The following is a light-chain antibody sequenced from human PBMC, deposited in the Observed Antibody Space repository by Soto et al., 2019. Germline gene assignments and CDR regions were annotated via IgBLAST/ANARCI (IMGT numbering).Light chain of an antibody. CDR3: QQIYSAPLT. V-gene: IGKV1-39*01. CDR1: QSITTY. J-gene: IGKJ4*01. CDR2: AAS. Sequence: DIQMTQSASSLSASVGDRVTITFRSSQSITTYLNWYRQKPGKAPKLLIYAASSLQSGVPSRFSGSGSDTEFTLSISSLQHEDFATYFWQQIYSAPLTFGGGTNVDI.